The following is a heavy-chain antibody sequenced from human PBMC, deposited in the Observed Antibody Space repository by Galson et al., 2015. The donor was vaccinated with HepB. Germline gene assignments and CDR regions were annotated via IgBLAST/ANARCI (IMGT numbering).Heavy chain of an antibody. CDR1: GFTFSSYW. CDR3: ARGDCSSTSCYTDEKWFDY. D-gene: IGHD2-2*02. V-gene: IGHV3-7*03. J-gene: IGHJ4*02. CDR2: IKQDGSEK. Sequence: SLRLSCAASGFTFSSYWMSWVRQAPGKGLEWVANIKQDGSEKYYVDSVKGRFTISRDNAKNSLYLQMNSLRAEDTAVYYCARGDCSSTSCYTDEKWFDYWGQGTLVTVSS.